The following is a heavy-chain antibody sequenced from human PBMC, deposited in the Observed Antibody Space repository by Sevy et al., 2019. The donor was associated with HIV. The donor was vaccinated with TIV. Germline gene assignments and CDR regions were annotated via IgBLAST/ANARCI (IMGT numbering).Heavy chain of an antibody. CDR3: AGGAALGAFDI. V-gene: IGHV4-61*01. CDR1: GGSVSSGSYY. D-gene: IGHD6-13*01. CDR2: IYYSGST. J-gene: IGHJ3*02. Sequence: SETLSLTCTVSGGSVSSGSYYWSWIRQPPGKGLEWIGYIYYSGSTNYNPSLKSRVTISVDTSKNQFSLTLSSVTAADTAVYYCAGGAALGAFDIWGQGTMVTVSS.